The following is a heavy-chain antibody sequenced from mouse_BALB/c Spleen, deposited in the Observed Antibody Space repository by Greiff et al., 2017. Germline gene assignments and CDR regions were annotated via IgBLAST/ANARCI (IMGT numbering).Heavy chain of an antibody. CDR3: ARDYDYDDGAWFAY. J-gene: IGHJ3*01. Sequence: EVKLMESGPGLVKPSQSLSLTCSVTGYSITSGYYWNWIRQFPGNKLEWMGYISYDGSNNYNPSLKNRISITRDTSKNQFFLKLNSVTTEDTATYYCARDYDYDDGAWFAYWGQGTLVTVSA. V-gene: IGHV3-6*02. D-gene: IGHD2-4*01. CDR2: ISYDGSN. CDR1: GYSITSGYY.